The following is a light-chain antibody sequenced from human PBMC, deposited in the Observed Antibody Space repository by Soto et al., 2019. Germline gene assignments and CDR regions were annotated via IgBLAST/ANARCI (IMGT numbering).Light chain of an antibody. Sequence: IHMTESPSTLSASVVDRVTITCRASQSISGWLAWYQQKPGKAPKLLIYDVSSLESGVPSRFSGSGSGTEFTLAISSLQPDDFATYYCQQSTSYPWTFGQGTKVDIK. CDR3: QQSTSYPWT. J-gene: IGKJ1*01. V-gene: IGKV1-5*01. CDR2: DVS. CDR1: QSISGW.